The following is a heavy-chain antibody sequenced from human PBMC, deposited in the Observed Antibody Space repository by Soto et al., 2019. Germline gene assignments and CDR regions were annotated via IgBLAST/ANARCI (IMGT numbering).Heavy chain of an antibody. CDR1: GGSFSANY. V-gene: IGHV4-34*01. Sequence: QVQLQQWGAGLLKPSETLSLTCAVYGGSFSANYWSWVRQPPGKGLEWIGEIYQSGSTNYSPSLKSRVTISVDTSNKQFSLKLTSVTAADTAVYYCASARWDVWGQGTTVTVSS. CDR2: IYQSGST. J-gene: IGHJ6*02. CDR3: ASARWDV.